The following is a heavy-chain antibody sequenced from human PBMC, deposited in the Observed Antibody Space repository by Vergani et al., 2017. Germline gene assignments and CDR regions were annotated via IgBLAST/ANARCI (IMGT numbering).Heavy chain of an antibody. CDR2: IKQDGSEK. CDR3: ARAVAHWYFDL. V-gene: IGHV3-7*03. Sequence: EVQLVESGGGLVQPGGSLRLSCAASGFTVSSNYMSWVRQAPGKGLEWVANIKQDGSEKYYVDSVKGRFTISRDNAKNSLYLQMNSLRAEDTAVYYCARAVAHWYFDLWGRGTLVTVSS. D-gene: IGHD4-23*01. J-gene: IGHJ2*01. CDR1: GFTVSSNY.